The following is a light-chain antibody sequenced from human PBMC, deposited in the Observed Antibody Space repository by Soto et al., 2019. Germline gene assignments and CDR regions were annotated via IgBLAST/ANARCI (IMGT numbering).Light chain of an antibody. CDR2: AAS. V-gene: IGKV1-17*03. Sequence: DIQMTQSPSAMSASVGDRVTITCRASQDISNSLAWFQQKPGKVPNRLINAASSLRSGVPSRFSGSGSGTEFTLTISSLQPEDFATYYCLHYNGYPFTFGGGTKVEIK. J-gene: IGKJ4*01. CDR1: QDISNS. CDR3: LHYNGYPFT.